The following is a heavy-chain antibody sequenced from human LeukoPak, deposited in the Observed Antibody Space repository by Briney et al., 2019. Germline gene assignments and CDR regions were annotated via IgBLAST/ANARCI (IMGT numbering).Heavy chain of an antibody. J-gene: IGHJ4*02. CDR1: GYTFTSNG. CDR3: ARDKNYRFDY. Sequence: ASVKVFSEASGYTFTSNGISWVRQAPGEGLEWMGWISANSGNTKYAQRFQGRVTMTTETSSSTAYMELRSLRSDDTAVYYCARDKNYRFDYWGQGTMITVPS. V-gene: IGHV1-18*01. CDR2: ISANSGNT. D-gene: IGHD5-24*01.